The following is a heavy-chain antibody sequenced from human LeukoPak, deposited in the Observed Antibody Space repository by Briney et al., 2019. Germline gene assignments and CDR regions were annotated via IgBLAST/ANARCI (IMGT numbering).Heavy chain of an antibody. V-gene: IGHV1-3*01. CDR1: GYTFTSYA. D-gene: IGHD2-2*01. CDR3: ARDCCDVPYCSSTSCTTKSRYYYYMDV. CDR2: INAGNGYT. J-gene: IGHJ6*03. Sequence: GASVKVSCKASGYTFTSYAMHWVRQAPGQRLEWMGWINAGNGYTKYSQKFQGRVTITRDTSASTAYMELSSLRSEDTAVYYCARDCCDVPYCSSTSCTTKSRYYYYMDVWGKGTTVTVSS.